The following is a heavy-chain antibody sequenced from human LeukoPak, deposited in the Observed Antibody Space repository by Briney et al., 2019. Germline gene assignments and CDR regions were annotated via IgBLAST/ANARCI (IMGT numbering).Heavy chain of an antibody. CDR3: ARSSGNYGYVFDY. CDR2: IYLDGSRA. Sequence: GGSLRLSCAVSGFTFSNYWMSWARQSPGKGLEWVANIYLDGSRAYYVDSVKGRFTISRDNAKNSLYLQMNSLRAEDTAVYYCARSSGNYGYVFDYWGQGTLVTVSS. D-gene: IGHD1-26*01. V-gene: IGHV3-7*01. J-gene: IGHJ4*02. CDR1: GFTFSNYW.